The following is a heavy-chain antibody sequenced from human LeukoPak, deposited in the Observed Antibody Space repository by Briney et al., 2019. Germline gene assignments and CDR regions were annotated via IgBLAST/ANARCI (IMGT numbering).Heavy chain of an antibody. V-gene: IGHV3-23*01. CDR3: AKGNYDILTGYYDY. CDR2: ISGSGGST. D-gene: IGHD3-9*01. CDR1: GFTFSSYA. Sequence: GGSLRLSCAASGFTFSSYAMSWVRQAPGKGLEWVSAISGSGGSTYYADSVKGRFTISRDNSKNTLYLQMNSLRAEGTAVYYCAKGNYDILTGYYDYWGQGTLVTVSS. J-gene: IGHJ4*02.